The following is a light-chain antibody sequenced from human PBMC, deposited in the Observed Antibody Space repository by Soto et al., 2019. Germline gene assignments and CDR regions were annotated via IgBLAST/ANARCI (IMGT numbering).Light chain of an antibody. J-gene: IGLJ2*01. V-gene: IGLV1-51*01. Sequence: QSVLTQPPSVSGAPGQRVTISCTGTSSNIGAGYDVHWYQQFPGTAPKLLIYDNNKRPSGIPDRFSGSKSGTSATLGITGLQTGDEADYYCGTWDSRLSAVVFGGGTKLTVL. CDR3: GTWDSRLSAVV. CDR2: DNN. CDR1: SSNIGAGYD.